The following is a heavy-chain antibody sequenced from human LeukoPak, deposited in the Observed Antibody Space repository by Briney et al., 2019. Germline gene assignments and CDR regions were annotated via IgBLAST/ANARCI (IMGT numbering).Heavy chain of an antibody. V-gene: IGHV1-18*01. Sequence: ASVKVSCKASGYTFTSYGISWVRQAPGQGLEWMGWISAYNGNTNYAQKLQGRVTMTTDTSTSTAYMELSSLRSEDTAVYYCASGPIGYSGYEYGMDVWGQGTTVTVSS. CDR3: ASGPIGYSGYEYGMDV. CDR1: GYTFTSYG. D-gene: IGHD5-12*01. CDR2: ISAYNGNT. J-gene: IGHJ6*02.